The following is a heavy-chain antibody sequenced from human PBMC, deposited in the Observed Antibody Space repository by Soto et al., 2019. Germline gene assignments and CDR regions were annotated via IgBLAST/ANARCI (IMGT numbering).Heavy chain of an antibody. CDR2: ISYDGSNK. CDR1: RFIFSNYG. V-gene: IGHV3-30*18. Sequence: AGGSLRLSCAASRFIFSNYGMHWVRQAPAKGLEWVAFISYDGSNKYYADSVMGRFTISRDNSKNTLYLQMSSLRAEDTAVYYCAKDVVARLGATIGMDVWGQGTTVTVSS. D-gene: IGHD1-26*01. CDR3: AKDVVARLGATIGMDV. J-gene: IGHJ6*02.